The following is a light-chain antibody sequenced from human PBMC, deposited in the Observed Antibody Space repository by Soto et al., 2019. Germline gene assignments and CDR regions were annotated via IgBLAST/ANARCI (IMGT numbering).Light chain of an antibody. Sequence: EIVMTQSPATLSVSPGERATLSCRASQSVNSNLAWYRQKPGQAPRLLISDASTRATGVPARFSGSGSGTELTLTVSSLQSEDSGIYYWQQYNFWPPLTFGGGTKVEIK. CDR3: QQYNFWPPLT. V-gene: IGKV3-15*01. J-gene: IGKJ4*02. CDR1: QSVNSN. CDR2: DAS.